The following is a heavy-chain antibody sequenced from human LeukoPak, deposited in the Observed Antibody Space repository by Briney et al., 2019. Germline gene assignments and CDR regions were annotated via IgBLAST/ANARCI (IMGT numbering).Heavy chain of an antibody. J-gene: IGHJ4*02. Sequence: PGGSLRLSCAASGFTFSSYAMSWVRQAPGKGLEWVSAISGSGTNTYYADSVKGRLTISRDNSKNTLYLQMNSLRAEDTALYYCARVIGAEIQLWLDYWGQGTLVTVSS. CDR1: GFTFSSYA. D-gene: IGHD5-18*01. CDR3: ARVIGAEIQLWLDY. CDR2: ISGSGTNT. V-gene: IGHV3-23*01.